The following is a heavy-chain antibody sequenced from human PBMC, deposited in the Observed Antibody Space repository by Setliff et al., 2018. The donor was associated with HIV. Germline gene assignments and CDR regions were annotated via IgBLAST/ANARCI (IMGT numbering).Heavy chain of an antibody. V-gene: IGHV1-3*01. Sequence: ASVKVSCKASGYTFSYAMHWVRLAPGQRLEWMGWINAGNGNTKYSQKFQGRVTITRDTSASTAYMELSSLRSEDTAVYYCARGSGFIEAAGTDYWGQGTLVTVSS. D-gene: IGHD6-13*01. CDR1: GYTFSYA. CDR3: ARGSGFIEAAGTDY. CDR2: INAGNGNT. J-gene: IGHJ4*02.